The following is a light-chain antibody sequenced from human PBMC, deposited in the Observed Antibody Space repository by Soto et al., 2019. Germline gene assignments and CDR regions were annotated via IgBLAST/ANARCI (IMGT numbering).Light chain of an antibody. V-gene: IGLV2-14*03. CDR3: SSYTTINTVVV. CDR1: SSDIGAYNY. Sequence: QSALTQPASVSGSPGQSITFSCTGTSSDIGAYNYVSWYQHHPGKAPKLLIYDVTDRPSGVSDRFSGSKSGTTASLTISELQAEDEADYFCSSYTTINTVVVFGGGTKLTVL. CDR2: DVT. J-gene: IGLJ3*02.